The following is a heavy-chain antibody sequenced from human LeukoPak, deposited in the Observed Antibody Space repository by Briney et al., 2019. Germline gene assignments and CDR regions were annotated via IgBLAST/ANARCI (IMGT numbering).Heavy chain of an antibody. V-gene: IGHV3-13*04. CDR2: IGTAGDT. D-gene: IGHD5-12*01. Sequence: PGGSLRLSCAASGFTFSSYDMHWVRQATGKGLEWVSAIGTAGDTYYPGSVKGRFTISRENAKNSLYLQMNSLRAGDTAVYYCARSSGYDGVLDYWGQGTLVTVSS. CDR1: GFTFSSYD. CDR3: ARSSGYDGVLDY. J-gene: IGHJ4*02.